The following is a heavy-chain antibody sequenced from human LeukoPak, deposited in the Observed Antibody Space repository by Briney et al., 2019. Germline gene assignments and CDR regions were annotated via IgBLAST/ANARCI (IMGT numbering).Heavy chain of an antibody. D-gene: IGHD2-15*01. Sequence: SVKVSCKASGGTFSSYAISWVRQAPGQGLEWMGGIIPIFGTANYAQKFQGRVTITADKSTSTAYMELSSLRSEDTAVYYCATPRAGCSGGSCYSDSWYYYGMDVWGKGTTVTVSS. V-gene: IGHV1-69*06. CDR2: IIPIFGTA. CDR1: GGTFSSYA. CDR3: ATPRAGCSGGSCYSDSWYYYGMDV. J-gene: IGHJ6*04.